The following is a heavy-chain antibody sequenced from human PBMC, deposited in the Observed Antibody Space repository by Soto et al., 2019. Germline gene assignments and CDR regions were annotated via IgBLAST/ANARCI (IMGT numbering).Heavy chain of an antibody. Sequence: ASVKVSCKASGYTFTGYYMHWVRQAPGQGLEWMGWINPNSGGTNYAQKFQGRVTMTRDTSISTAYMELSRLRSDDTAVYYCARARITIFGVVIPDYWGQGTLVTVSS. V-gene: IGHV1-2*02. CDR3: ARARITIFGVVIPDY. CDR2: INPNSGGT. D-gene: IGHD3-3*01. J-gene: IGHJ4*02. CDR1: GYTFTGYY.